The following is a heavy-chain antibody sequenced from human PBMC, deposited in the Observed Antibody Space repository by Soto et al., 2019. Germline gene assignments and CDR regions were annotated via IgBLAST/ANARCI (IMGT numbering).Heavy chain of an antibody. CDR1: GFTVSSIY. J-gene: IGHJ6*02. V-gene: IGHV3-53*01. CDR3: ARDPGGSSYGYYGLDV. Sequence: GGSLRLSCAASGFTVSSIYMHWVRQAPGKGLEWVSVLHSSGSTYYADSVRGRFTISRDNSKNTLYLEMNSLRAEDTAMYYCARDPGGSSYGYYGLDVWGQGTTVTVS. D-gene: IGHD3-16*01. CDR2: LHSSGST.